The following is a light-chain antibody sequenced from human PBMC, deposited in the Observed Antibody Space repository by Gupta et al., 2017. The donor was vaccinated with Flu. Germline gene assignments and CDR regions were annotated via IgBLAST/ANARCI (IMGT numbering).Light chain of an antibody. Sequence: SSAIGGYNYVSWYQQKSGEAPKLLLYEVTKRPSGVSDRFSGSKSDNTASLTISGLQAEDEATYHCSSYTFSATRWVFGGGTTVTVL. CDR2: EVT. CDR3: SSYTFSATRWV. J-gene: IGLJ3*02. CDR1: SSAIGGYNY. V-gene: IGLV2-14*01.